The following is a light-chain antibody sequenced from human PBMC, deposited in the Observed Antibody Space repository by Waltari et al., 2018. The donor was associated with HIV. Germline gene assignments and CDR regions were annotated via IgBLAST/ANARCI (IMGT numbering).Light chain of an antibody. V-gene: IGLV2-11*01. Sequence: QSALTQPRSVSGSPGQSVTISCTGTSSDVGGYNYVSWYQQHPGKAPKLMRYDVSKRPSGVPDRVSGAKSGNTASLTISGLQSEDEADYYCCSYAGSYTLVFGGGTKLTVL. CDR2: DVS. CDR1: SSDVGGYNY. CDR3: CSYAGSYTLV. J-gene: IGLJ2*01.